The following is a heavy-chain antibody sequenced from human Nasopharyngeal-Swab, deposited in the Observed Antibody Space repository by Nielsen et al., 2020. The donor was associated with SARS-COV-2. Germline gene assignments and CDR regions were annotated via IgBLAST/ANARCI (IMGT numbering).Heavy chain of an antibody. CDR2: INDRGSG. CDR1: GGTLNGFH. V-gene: IGHV4-34*01. D-gene: IGHD2-15*01. CDR3: ARGQDAYYYMAV. J-gene: IGHJ6*03. Sequence: SETLSLTCVVFGGTLNGFHWKWIRQTPGKGLEWIGEINDRGSGTYNPSLRSRVTISAGTSNIQFSLKLNSVTAADTAVYYCARGQDAYYYMAVWGEGTTVTVSS.